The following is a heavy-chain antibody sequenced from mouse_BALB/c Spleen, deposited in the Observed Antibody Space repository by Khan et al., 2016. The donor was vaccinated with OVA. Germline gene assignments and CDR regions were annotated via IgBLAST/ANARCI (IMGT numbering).Heavy chain of an antibody. Sequence: EVELVESGGDLVKPGGSLKLSCAASGFTFSTYGMSWVRQTPDKRLEWVAAISSGGSYTYYPDSVKGRFTISSDNAKNTLYLQMSSLKSEDTAMYYCTRLAYYYNSGGFACWGQGTLVTVSA. V-gene: IGHV5-6*01. CDR1: GFTFSTYG. J-gene: IGHJ3*01. CDR2: ISSGGSYT. CDR3: TRLAYYYNSGGFAC. D-gene: IGHD1-1*01.